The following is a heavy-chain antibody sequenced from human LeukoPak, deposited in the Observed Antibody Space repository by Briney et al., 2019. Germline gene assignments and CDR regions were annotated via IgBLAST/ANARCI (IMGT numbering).Heavy chain of an antibody. J-gene: IGHJ6*04. D-gene: IGHD4-23*01. CDR1: GFTFSNHW. CDR3: AREGKEGYDMDV. CDR2: IKQDVSEK. Sequence: PGGSLRLSCAASGFTFSNHWMSWVRQAPGQGLEWVANIKQDVSEKHYVDSVKGRFTISGDNAKNSPYLQMNSLRAEDTAVYYCAREGKEGYDMDVWGKGTTVTVSS. V-gene: IGHV3-7*03.